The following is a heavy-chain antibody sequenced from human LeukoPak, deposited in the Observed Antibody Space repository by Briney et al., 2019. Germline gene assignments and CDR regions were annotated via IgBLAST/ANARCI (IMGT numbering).Heavy chain of an antibody. D-gene: IGHD5-12*01. Sequence: ASVKVSCKTSGYTFSNYGISWVRQAPGQGPEWMGWISAYNGNTDYPQKVQDRVSMTTDTSTSTAYMELRSLTSDDTALYYCARDTRDYDHYYFCMDVWGQGTTVTVS. CDR1: GYTFSNYG. CDR3: ARDTRDYDHYYFCMDV. J-gene: IGHJ6*02. V-gene: IGHV1-18*01. CDR2: ISAYNGNT.